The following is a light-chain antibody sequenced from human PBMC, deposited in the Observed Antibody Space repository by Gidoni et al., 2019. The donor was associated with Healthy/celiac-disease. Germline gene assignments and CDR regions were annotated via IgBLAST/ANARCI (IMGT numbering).Light chain of an antibody. Sequence: SDELTQPPSVSVSPGQTASITCSGDKLGDKYACWYQQKPGQSPVLVIYQDSKRPSGIPERFSGSTSGNTATLTISGTQAMDEADYYCQAWDSSSHVVFGGGTKLTVL. CDR2: QDS. CDR1: KLGDKY. J-gene: IGLJ2*01. V-gene: IGLV3-1*01. CDR3: QAWDSSSHVV.